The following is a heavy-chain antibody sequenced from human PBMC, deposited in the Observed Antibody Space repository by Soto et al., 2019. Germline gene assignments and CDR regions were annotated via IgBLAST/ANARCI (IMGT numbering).Heavy chain of an antibody. J-gene: IGHJ4*02. CDR1: GFSLSTSGVG. D-gene: IGHD2-15*01. CDR2: IYWDDDK. CDR3: AHTVGGCSGGSCYSFDY. Sequence: QITLKESGPPLVKPTQTLTLTCTFSGFSLSTSGVGVGWIRQPPGKALEWLALIYWDDDKRYSPSLKSRLTITKDTSKNQVVLTMTNMDPVDTATYYCAHTVGGCSGGSCYSFDYWGLGTLVTVSS. V-gene: IGHV2-5*02.